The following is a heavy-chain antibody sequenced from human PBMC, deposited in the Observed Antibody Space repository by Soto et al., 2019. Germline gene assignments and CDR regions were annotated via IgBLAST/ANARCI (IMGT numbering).Heavy chain of an antibody. J-gene: IGHJ4*02. CDR2: LSGGGSSI. V-gene: IGHV3-74*01. Sequence: WGTLGPCCAASVFTFRSYSMHWVRQAPGTGLVWVSRLSGGGSSISYADSVKDRFTISRDNAKNTVYLQMNSLGPEDTAVYYCARAAFGDLGHWGQGTLVTVSS. D-gene: IGHD3-10*01. CDR3: ARAAFGDLGH. CDR1: VFTFRSYS.